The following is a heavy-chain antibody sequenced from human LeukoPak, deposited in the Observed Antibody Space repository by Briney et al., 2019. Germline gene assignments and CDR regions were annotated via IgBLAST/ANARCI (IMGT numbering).Heavy chain of an antibody. D-gene: IGHD6-13*01. CDR3: ARPRYSSSGYDY. V-gene: IGHV4-39*07. CDR2: IYYSGST. CDR1: GGSISSYY. J-gene: IGHJ4*02. Sequence: PSETLSLTCTVSGGSISSYYWGWIRQPPGKGLEWIGSIYYSGSTYYNPSLKSRVTISVDTSKNQFSLKLSSVTAADTAVYYCARPRYSSSGYDYWGQGTLVTVSS.